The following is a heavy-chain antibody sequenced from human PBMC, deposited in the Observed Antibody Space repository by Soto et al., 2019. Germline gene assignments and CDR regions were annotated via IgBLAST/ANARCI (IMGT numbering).Heavy chain of an antibody. Sequence: PWWSLRLSCSASVFSFRDHSMNWVRQAPGKGLEWISYIRGTTTISYADSVKGRFTISRDNAENSLYLQMNSLRDEDTAVYYCARDLSWAFDHWGQGALVTVSS. CDR3: ARDLSWAFDH. CDR2: IRGTTTI. V-gene: IGHV3-48*02. J-gene: IGHJ4*02. CDR1: VFSFRDHS. D-gene: IGHD6-13*01.